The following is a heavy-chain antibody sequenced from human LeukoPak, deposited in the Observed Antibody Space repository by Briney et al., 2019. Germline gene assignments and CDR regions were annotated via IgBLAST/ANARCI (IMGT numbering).Heavy chain of an antibody. CDR3: ARGEDYGDPY. CDR2: VSTDGSTT. J-gene: IGHJ4*02. Sequence: PGGSLRLSCAASGFTFGRYWMHWVRQAPGKGLVGVSRVSTDGSTTTYADFVKGRFTISRDNAKNTLYLQMDSLRAEDTAVYYCARGEDYGDPYWGQGTLVTVSS. V-gene: IGHV3-74*01. D-gene: IGHD4-17*01. CDR1: GFTFGRYW.